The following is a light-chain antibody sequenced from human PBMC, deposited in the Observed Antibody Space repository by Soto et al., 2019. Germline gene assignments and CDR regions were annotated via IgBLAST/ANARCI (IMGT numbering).Light chain of an antibody. V-gene: IGKV3D-7*01. CDR2: GAS. CDR1: QSVSSSF. Sequence: VISQSPYTLYVSPGERATLSRRASQSVSSSFLSWYQQKPGQAPRLLIYGASIRATGIPARFSGSGSGTAFTLAISSLQPEDFAVYYCQQDYKLPWTFGEGTKVDIK. CDR3: QQDYKLPWT. J-gene: IGKJ1*01.